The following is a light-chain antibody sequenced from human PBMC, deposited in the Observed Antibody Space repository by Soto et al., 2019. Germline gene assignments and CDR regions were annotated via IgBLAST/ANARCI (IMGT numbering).Light chain of an antibody. CDR3: QTWGIGFRV. Sequence: QPVLTQSPSASASLGASVKLTCTLSSGPTNYPIAWHQQLPQKGPRFLMKVNSDGSHHKGDGIPDRFSGSSSGAERYLIISSLQSDDEADYYRQTWGIGFRVFGGGTKLTVL. V-gene: IGLV4-69*01. CDR1: SGPTNYP. CDR2: VNSDGSH. J-gene: IGLJ3*02.